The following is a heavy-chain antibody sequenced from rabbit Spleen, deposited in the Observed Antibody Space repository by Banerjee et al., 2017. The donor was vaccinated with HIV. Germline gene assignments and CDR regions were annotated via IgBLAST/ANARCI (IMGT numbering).Heavy chain of an antibody. Sequence: QSLEESGGDLVKPGASLTLTCTASGVSFSSSDYMCWVRQAPGKGLEWISCIVGSSSGFTYSATWAKGRFTCSKTSSTTVTLQMTSLTVADTATYFCARDSGSSFSSYGMDLWGPGTLVTVS. CDR1: GVSFSSSDY. D-gene: IGHD8-1*01. J-gene: IGHJ6*01. V-gene: IGHV1S40*01. CDR3: ARDSGSSFSSYGMDL. CDR2: IVGSSSGFT.